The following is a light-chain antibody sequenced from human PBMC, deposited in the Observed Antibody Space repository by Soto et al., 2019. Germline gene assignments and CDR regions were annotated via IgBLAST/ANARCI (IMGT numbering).Light chain of an antibody. CDR2: GVY. CDR3: QHYGYSQWT. V-gene: IGKV3-20*01. CDR1: QTGNNNY. J-gene: IGKJ1*01. Sequence: SVLTQSPGTLSLSPGERATLSWRACQTGNNNYLACDQHKSGQAPRLLIYGVYTRASGIPERFSGSGSGTEFTLTITRLEPEDSAVYFCQHYGYSQWTFGQGTKV.